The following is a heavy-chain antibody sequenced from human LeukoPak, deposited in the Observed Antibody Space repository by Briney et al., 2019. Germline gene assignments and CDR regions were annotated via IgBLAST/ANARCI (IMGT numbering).Heavy chain of an antibody. Sequence: PSETLSLTCTVSGGSVSSGSYYWSWIRQPPGKGLEWIGYIYYSGSTNYNPSLKSRVTISVDTSKNQFSLKLSSVTAADTAVYYCARDYYDSSGYYYETNLWAFDIWGQGTMVTVSS. CDR2: IYYSGST. V-gene: IGHV4-61*01. CDR1: GGSVSSGSYY. J-gene: IGHJ3*02. CDR3: ARDYYDSSGYYYETNLWAFDI. D-gene: IGHD3-22*01.